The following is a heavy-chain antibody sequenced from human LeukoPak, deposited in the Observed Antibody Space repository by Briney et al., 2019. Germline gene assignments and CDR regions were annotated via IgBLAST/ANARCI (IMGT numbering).Heavy chain of an antibody. CDR1: GFTFSGSA. CDR3: TSGYSYAELNYYYYGMDV. J-gene: IGHJ6*02. V-gene: IGHV3-73*01. CDR2: IRSKANSYAT. Sequence: GGSLRLSCAASGFTFSGSAMHWVRQASGKGLEWVGRIRSKANSYATAYAASVKGRFTISRDDSKSTAYLQMNSLKTEDTAVYYCTSGYSYAELNYYYYGMDVWGQGTTVTVSS. D-gene: IGHD5-18*01.